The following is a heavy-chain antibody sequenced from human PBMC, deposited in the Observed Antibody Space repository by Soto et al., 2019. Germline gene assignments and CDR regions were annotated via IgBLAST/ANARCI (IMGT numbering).Heavy chain of an antibody. V-gene: IGHV3-33*01. Sequence: GGSLRLSCEASGFTFNTYSMHWVRQPPGKGLEWLAAIWYDGTQKYYADSVKGRFIISRDNSKKALYLEMNSLRAEDTAVYYCARAGGTTVTGLWHFDSWGQGTLVTVSS. J-gene: IGHJ4*02. D-gene: IGHD4-17*01. CDR2: IWYDGTQK. CDR1: GFTFNTYS. CDR3: ARAGGTTVTGLWHFDS.